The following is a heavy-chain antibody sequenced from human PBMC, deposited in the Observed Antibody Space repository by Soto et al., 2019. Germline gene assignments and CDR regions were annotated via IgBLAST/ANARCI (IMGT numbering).Heavy chain of an antibody. CDR2: INPNSGGT. V-gene: IGHV1-2*02. CDR3: ARVKDIVVVVAATGEYFQH. Sequence: ASVKVSCKASGYTITGYYMHWARQAPGQGLEWMGWINPNSGGTNYAQKFQGRVTMTRDTSISTAYMELSRLRSDDTAVYYCARVKDIVVVVAATGEYFQHWGQGTLVTVSS. J-gene: IGHJ1*01. CDR1: GYTITGYY. D-gene: IGHD2-15*01.